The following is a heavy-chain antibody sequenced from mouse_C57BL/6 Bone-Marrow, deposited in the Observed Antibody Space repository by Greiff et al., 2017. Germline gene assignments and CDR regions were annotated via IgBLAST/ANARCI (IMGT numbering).Heavy chain of an antibody. Sequence: QVQLKQPGAELVKPGASVKLSCKASGYTFTSYWMHWVKQRPGQGLEWIGMIHPNSGSTNYNEKFKSKATLTVDKSSSTAYMQLSSLTSEDSAVYYCARRTTVGGAMDYWGQGTSVTVSS. V-gene: IGHV1-64*01. D-gene: IGHD1-1*01. CDR1: GYTFTSYW. CDR3: ARRTTVGGAMDY. CDR2: IHPNSGST. J-gene: IGHJ4*01.